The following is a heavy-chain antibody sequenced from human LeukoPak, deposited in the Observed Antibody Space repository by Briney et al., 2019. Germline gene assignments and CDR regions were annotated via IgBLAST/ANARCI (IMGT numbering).Heavy chain of an antibody. J-gene: IGHJ6*02. V-gene: IGHV1-18*04. CDR2: ISAYNGNT. CDR3: ARAYSSSSLSYYYGMDV. D-gene: IGHD6-6*01. CDR1: GYTFTSYG. Sequence: ASVKVSCKASGYTFTSYGISWVRQAPGQGLEWMGWISAYNGNTNYAQKLQGRVTITADESTSTAYMELSSLRSEDTAVYYCARAYSSSSLSYYYGMDVWGQGTTVTVSS.